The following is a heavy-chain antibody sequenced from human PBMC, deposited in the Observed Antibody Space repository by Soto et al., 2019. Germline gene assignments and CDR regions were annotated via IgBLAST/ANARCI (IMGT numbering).Heavy chain of an antibody. CDR1: GFTFSSYA. CDR3: AKDPGARIAVAGTYFDY. V-gene: IGHV3-23*01. CDR2: ISGSGGST. D-gene: IGHD6-19*01. J-gene: IGHJ4*02. Sequence: SLRLSCAASGFTFSSYAMSWVRQAPGKGLEWVSAISGSGGSTYYADSVKGRFTISRDNSKNTLYLQMNSLRAEDTAVYYCAKDPGARIAVAGTYFDYWGQGTLVTVSS.